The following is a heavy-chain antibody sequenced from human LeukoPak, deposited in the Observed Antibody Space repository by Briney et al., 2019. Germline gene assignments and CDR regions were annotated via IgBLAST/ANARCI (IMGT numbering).Heavy chain of an antibody. CDR2: ISYDGSNK. J-gene: IGHJ3*02. CDR1: GFTFSSYA. CDR3: SRGSDYGDYGDAFDI. D-gene: IGHD4-17*01. Sequence: GGSLRLSSAASGFTFSSYAMHWVRQAPGKGLEWVAVISYDGSNKYYADSVKGRFTISRDNSKNTLYLEMNSLRAEDTAVYYCSRGSDYGDYGDAFDIWGQGTMVTVSS. V-gene: IGHV3-30-3*01.